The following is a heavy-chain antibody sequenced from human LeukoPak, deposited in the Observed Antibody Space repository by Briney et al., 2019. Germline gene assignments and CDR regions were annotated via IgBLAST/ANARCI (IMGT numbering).Heavy chain of an antibody. CDR3: ARQFGELLENYFDY. CDR2: IYYSGST. D-gene: IGHD3-10*01. Sequence: SETLSLTCTVSGGSISSSSYYWGWIRQPPGKGLEWIGSIYYSGSTYYNPSLKSRVTISVDTSKNQFSLKLSSVTAADTAVYYCARQFGELLENYFDYWGQGTLSPSPQ. CDR1: GGSISSSSYY. J-gene: IGHJ4*02. V-gene: IGHV4-39*01.